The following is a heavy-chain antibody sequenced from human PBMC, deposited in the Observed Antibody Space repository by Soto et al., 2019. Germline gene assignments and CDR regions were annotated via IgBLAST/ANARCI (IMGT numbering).Heavy chain of an antibody. D-gene: IGHD3-3*01. CDR3: ASGTFWSGYGPLYRIGEYYFDY. Sequence: SETLSLTCAVYGGSFSGYYWSWIRQPPGKGLEWIGEINHSGSTNYNPSLKSRVTISVDTSKNQFSLKLSSVTAADTAVYYCASGTFWSGYGPLYRIGEYYFDYWGQGTLVTVSS. CDR1: GGSFSGYY. V-gene: IGHV4-34*01. CDR2: INHSGST. J-gene: IGHJ4*02.